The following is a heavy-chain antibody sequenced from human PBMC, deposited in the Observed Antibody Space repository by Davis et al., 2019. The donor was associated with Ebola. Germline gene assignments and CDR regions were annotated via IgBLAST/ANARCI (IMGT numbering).Heavy chain of an antibody. CDR1: GYTFTRYG. CDR3: ARDHFTAAAGISGMDV. CDR2: ISGFNGNT. D-gene: IGHD6-13*01. J-gene: IGHJ6*02. Sequence: ASVKVSCKASGYTFTRYGISWLRQAPGQGLEWMGWISGFNGNTNYAQKFLGRVTMTTDTSTSTAYMELRSLRSDDTAVYYCARDHFTAAAGISGMDVWGQGTTVTVSS. V-gene: IGHV1-18*01.